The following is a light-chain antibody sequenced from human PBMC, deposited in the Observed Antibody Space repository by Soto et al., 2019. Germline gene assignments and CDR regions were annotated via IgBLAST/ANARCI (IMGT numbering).Light chain of an antibody. Sequence: DVVMTQSPLSLPVTLGQAASISCRSSQGLVHNDRNTYLSWFQLRPGQSPRRLIYKVSNRDSGVPDIFSGSGSGTDFTLKISWVEAEDVGVYYCMQGTHWPPWTFGQGTKVEIK. CDR3: MQGTHWPPWT. CDR2: KVS. J-gene: IGKJ1*01. CDR1: QGLVHNDRNTY. V-gene: IGKV2-30*02.